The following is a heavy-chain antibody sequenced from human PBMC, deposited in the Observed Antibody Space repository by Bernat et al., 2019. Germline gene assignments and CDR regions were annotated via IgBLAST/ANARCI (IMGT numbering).Heavy chain of an antibody. V-gene: IGHV3-23*01. J-gene: IGHJ4*02. CDR3: AKGPSVGVWRYYFDY. Sequence: EVQLLESGGGLVQPGGSLRLSCAASGFTFSSYAMSWVRQAPGMGLEWVSAISGSGGSTYSADTVKGRFTISRDNSKNKLYLQMNSMRAEDTAVYYCAKGPSVGVWRYYFDYWGQGTLVTVSS. CDR2: ISGSGGST. CDR1: GFTFSSYA. D-gene: IGHD5/OR15-5a*01.